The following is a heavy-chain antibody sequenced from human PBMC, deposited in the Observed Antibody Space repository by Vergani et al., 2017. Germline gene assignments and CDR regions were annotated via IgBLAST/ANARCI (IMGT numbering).Heavy chain of an antibody. D-gene: IGHD6-13*01. CDR3: AREQIAAAGTDYYYGMDV. CDR2: INPSGGST. J-gene: IGHJ6*02. Sequence: QVQLVQSGAEVKKPGASVKVSCKASGYTFTSYYMHWVRQAPGQGLEWMGIINPSGGSTSYAQKFQCRVTMTRDTSTSTVYIELSSLRSEDTAVYYCAREQIAAAGTDYYYGMDVWGQGTTVTVSS. CDR1: GYTFTSYY. V-gene: IGHV1-46*03.